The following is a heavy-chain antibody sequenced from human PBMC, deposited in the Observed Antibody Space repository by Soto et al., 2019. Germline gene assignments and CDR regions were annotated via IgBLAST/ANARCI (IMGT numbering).Heavy chain of an antibody. J-gene: IGHJ4*02. Sequence: ASVKVSCQASGYTFTSYYMHWVRQAPGQGLEWMGWISGYNGNTNYAQKFQGRVTMTTDTSTTTAYMELRSLRSDDTAVYYCARGKFAVTAVDYWGQGSLVTVSS. CDR1: GYTFTSYY. D-gene: IGHD4-17*01. CDR3: ARGKFAVTAVDY. CDR2: ISGYNGNT. V-gene: IGHV1-18*04.